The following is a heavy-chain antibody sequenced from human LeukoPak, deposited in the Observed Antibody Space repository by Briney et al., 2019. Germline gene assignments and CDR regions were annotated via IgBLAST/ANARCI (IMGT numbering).Heavy chain of an antibody. Sequence: PGGSLRLSCAASGFTFSSYAMHWVRQAPGKGLEWVAVISYDGSNKYYADSVKGRFTISRDNSKNTLYLQMNSLRAEDTAVYYCARVPLSGAFDIWGQGTMVTVSS. J-gene: IGHJ3*02. CDR2: ISYDGSNK. V-gene: IGHV3-30*01. D-gene: IGHD3-10*01. CDR3: ARVPLSGAFDI. CDR1: GFTFSSYA.